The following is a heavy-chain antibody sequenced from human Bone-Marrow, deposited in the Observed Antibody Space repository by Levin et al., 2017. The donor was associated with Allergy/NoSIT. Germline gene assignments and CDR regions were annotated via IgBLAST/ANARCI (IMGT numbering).Heavy chain of an antibody. Sequence: GGSLRLSCAASGFTFSSYAMSWVRQAPGKGLEWVSAISGSGGSTYYADSVKGHVTISRGNSKNTRYMQMNRLKAEDTAVYSCETTAVSTHRFYHYYGMDVWGQGTTVTVSS. V-gene: IGHV3-23*01. CDR2: ISGSGGST. CDR1: GFTFSSYA. CDR3: ETTAVSTHRFYHYYGMDV. D-gene: IGHD5/OR15-5a*01. J-gene: IGHJ6*02.